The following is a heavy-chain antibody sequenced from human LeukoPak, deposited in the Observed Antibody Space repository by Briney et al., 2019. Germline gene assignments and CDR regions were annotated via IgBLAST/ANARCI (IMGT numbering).Heavy chain of an antibody. V-gene: IGHV4-39*01. Sequence: SETLSLICTVSGGSIRSSNSYWGWIRQPPGKGLEWIGSIHHSGRTYYKASLKSRVTISADTSKNQFSLRLTSVTAADTAVYYCARGDSRGYRGWFDPWGQGILVTVSS. CDR2: IHHSGRT. D-gene: IGHD3-22*01. CDR3: ARGDSRGYRGWFDP. J-gene: IGHJ5*02. CDR1: GGSIRSSNSY.